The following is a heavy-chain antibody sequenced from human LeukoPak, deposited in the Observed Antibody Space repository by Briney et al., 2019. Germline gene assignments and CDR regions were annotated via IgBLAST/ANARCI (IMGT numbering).Heavy chain of an antibody. CDR3: ASLWGYCSGGSCDGMGY. CDR1: GYTFTGYY. CDR2: INPNSGGT. V-gene: IGHV1-2*02. D-gene: IGHD2-15*01. J-gene: IGHJ4*02. Sequence: ASVKVSCKASGYTFTGYYMHWVRQAPGQGLEWMGWINPNSGGTNYAQKFQGRATMTRDTSISTAYMELSRLRSDDTAVYYCASLWGYCSGGSCDGMGYWGQGTLVTVSS.